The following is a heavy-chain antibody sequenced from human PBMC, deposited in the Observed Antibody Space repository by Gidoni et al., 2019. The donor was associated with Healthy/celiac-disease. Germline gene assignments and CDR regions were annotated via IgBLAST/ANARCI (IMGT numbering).Heavy chain of an antibody. CDR2: IYTSGST. J-gene: IGHJ6*02. CDR1: GCSISSGSYY. CDR3: ARDGGEYCSSTSCYAGYYYGMDV. Sequence: QVQLQESGPGLVTPSQTLSLTCTVSGCSISSGSYYWSWIRQPAGKGLEWIGRIYTSGSTNYNPSLKSRVTMSVDTSKNQFSLKLSSVTAADTAVYYCARDGGEYCSSTSCYAGYYYGMDVWGQGTTVTVSS. V-gene: IGHV4-61*02. D-gene: IGHD2-2*01.